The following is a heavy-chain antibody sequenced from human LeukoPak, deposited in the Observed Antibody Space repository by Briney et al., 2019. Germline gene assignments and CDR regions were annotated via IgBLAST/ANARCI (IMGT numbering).Heavy chain of an antibody. V-gene: IGHV4-34*01. J-gene: IGHJ4*02. CDR3: ARHPRITIFGVVINYYFDH. D-gene: IGHD3-3*01. CDR1: GGSFSGYY. Sequence: SETLSLTCAVYGGSFSGYYWSWIRQPPGKGLEWIGEINHSGSTNYNPSLKSRVTISVDTSKNQFSLKLSSVTAADTAVYYCARHPRITIFGVVINYYFDHWGQGTLVTVSS. CDR2: INHSGST.